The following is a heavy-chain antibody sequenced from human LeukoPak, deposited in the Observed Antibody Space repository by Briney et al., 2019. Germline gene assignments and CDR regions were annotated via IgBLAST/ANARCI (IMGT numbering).Heavy chain of an antibody. V-gene: IGHV4-34*01. Sequence: PSETLSLTCAVYGGSFSRYYWSWIRQSPGKGLEWIAEIDHRGDTNYNPSVKSRVTISVDTSKNQFSLRVKSLSAADTAVYYCARGATISETGYFDFWGQGTLVTVSS. CDR2: IDHRGDT. D-gene: IGHD5-24*01. CDR1: GGSFSRYY. CDR3: ARGATISETGYFDF. J-gene: IGHJ4*03.